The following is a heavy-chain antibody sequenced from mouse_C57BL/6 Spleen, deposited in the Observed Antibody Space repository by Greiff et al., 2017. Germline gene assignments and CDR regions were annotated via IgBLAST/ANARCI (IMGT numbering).Heavy chain of an antibody. J-gene: IGHJ4*01. V-gene: IGHV5-9*01. CDR1: GFTFSSYT. D-gene: IGHD1-1*01. CDR3: ARRGSTSYAMDY. Sequence: EVKVVESGGGLVKPGGSLKLSCAASGFTFSSYTMSWVRQTPEKRLEWVATISGGGGNTYYPDSVKGRFTISRDNAKNTLYLQMSSLRSEDTALYYCARRGSTSYAMDYWGQGTSVTVSS. CDR2: ISGGGGNT.